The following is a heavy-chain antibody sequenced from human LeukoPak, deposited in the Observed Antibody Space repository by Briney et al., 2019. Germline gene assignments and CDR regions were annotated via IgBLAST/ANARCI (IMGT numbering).Heavy chain of an antibody. J-gene: IGHJ6*01. CDR1: GYSFTSYW. CDR2: IYRGNSDT. D-gene: IGHD6-6*01. Sequence: GESPKISCKGSGYSFTSYWIGWVRQMPGKGVEWMGIIYRGNSDTIYCPSFQGQVTISADKSISTAYLQLSSLKASDTAMYYCARTTIAARRSGYGMDVWGEGTTVTVS. CDR3: ARTTIAARRSGYGMDV. V-gene: IGHV5-51*01.